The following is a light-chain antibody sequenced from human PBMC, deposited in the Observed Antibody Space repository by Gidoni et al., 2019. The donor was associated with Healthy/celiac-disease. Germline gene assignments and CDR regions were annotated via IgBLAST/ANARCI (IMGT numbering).Light chain of an antibody. CDR1: QSLLHSNGYNY. Sequence: DIVMTQSPLSLPVTPGEPASISCRSSQSLLHSNGYNYLDWYLQKPGQSPQLLIYLGSNRASGVPDRFSGSGSGTDFTLKISRVEAEDVGVYYCMQDLQTPWTFGQXTKVEIK. V-gene: IGKV2-28*01. CDR3: MQDLQTPWT. J-gene: IGKJ1*01. CDR2: LGS.